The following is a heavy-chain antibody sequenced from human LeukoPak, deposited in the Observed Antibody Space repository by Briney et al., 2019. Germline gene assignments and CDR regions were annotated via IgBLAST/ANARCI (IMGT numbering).Heavy chain of an antibody. CDR3: AKAAVAGTTGYFQH. Sequence: GGSLRLSCAASGFTFNGYWMSWVRQAPGRGLEWVANIKEDGSAQYYVGSVKGRFTISRDNAKNSLNLQMNSLRAEDTAVYYCAKAAVAGTTGYFQHWGQGTLVTVSS. CDR2: IKEDGSAQ. V-gene: IGHV3-7*01. J-gene: IGHJ1*01. D-gene: IGHD6-19*01. CDR1: GFTFNGYW.